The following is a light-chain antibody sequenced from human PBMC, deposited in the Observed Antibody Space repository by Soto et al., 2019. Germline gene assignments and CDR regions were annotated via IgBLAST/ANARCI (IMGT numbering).Light chain of an antibody. V-gene: IGLV1-40*01. J-gene: IGLJ2*01. CDR1: SSNIGAIYD. Sequence: QTVVTQPPSVSGAPGQRVTISCTGSSSNIGAIYDVHWYQQLPGTAPKLLIYGNSNRPSGVPDRFSGSKSGTSASLAITGLQAEDEADYYCQSYDSSLSSSVFGGGTKLTVL. CDR3: QSYDSSLSSSV. CDR2: GNS.